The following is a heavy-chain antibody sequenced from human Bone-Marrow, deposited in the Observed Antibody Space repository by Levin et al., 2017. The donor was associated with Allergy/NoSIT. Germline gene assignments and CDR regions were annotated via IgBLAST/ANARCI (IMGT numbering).Heavy chain of an antibody. J-gene: IGHJ1*01. CDR1: GYTFGSFG. CDR2: IGGCNGNT. V-gene: IGHV1-18*01. D-gene: IGHD2-21*02. CDR3: VRDPYCGGDSYSGAEYFQR. Sequence: VASVKVSCKTSGYTFGSFGINWVRQAPGRGLEWMGWIGGCNGNTNYAQKFRGRVTMTTDTSTNTASMELRSLTSDDTAVYYCVRDPYCGGDSYSGAEYFQRWGQGTLVIVSS.